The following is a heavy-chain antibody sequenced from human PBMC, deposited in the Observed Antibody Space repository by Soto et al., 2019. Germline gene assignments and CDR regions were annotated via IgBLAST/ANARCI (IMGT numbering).Heavy chain of an antibody. CDR1: GFTFNNYG. CDR3: AKDQGIAASHGID. V-gene: IGHV3-30*18. J-gene: IGHJ3*01. D-gene: IGHD6-13*01. CDR2: ISNDGSDK. Sequence: QVQLVESGGGVVQPGTSLRLSCAASGFTFNNYGMHWVRQAPGTGLEWVAAISNDGSDKYYADSVKGRLTISRDNSKNTLYLQMDSLRADATAVYYCAKDQGIAASHGIDWGQGTMVTVSS.